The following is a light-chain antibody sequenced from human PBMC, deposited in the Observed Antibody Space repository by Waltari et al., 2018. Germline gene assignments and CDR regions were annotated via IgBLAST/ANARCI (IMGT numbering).Light chain of an antibody. Sequence: DIQMTQSPSSLSASVGDRVSITCRASQSISSYLNWYQQKPGKAPNLLIYDVSSLQSGVPSRVSGSGSGTDFTLTISSLQPEDFATYYCQQSYNTPLLTFGGGTKVEIK. CDR3: QQSYNTPLLT. CDR2: DVS. CDR1: QSISSY. V-gene: IGKV1-39*01. J-gene: IGKJ4*01.